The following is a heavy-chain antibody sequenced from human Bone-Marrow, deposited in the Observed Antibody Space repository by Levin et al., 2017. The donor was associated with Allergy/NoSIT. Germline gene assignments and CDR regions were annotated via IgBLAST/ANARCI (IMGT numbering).Heavy chain of an antibody. CDR2: MNPNSGNT. D-gene: IGHD2-21*01. CDR3: ARFFRPLTVKHTGDYYGMDV. Sequence: GESLKISCKASGYTFTSYDINWVRQATGQGLEWMGWMNPNSGNTGYAQKFQGRVTMTRNTSISTAYMELSSLRSEDTAVYYCARFFRPLTVKHTGDYYGMDVWGQGTTVTVSS. V-gene: IGHV1-8*01. J-gene: IGHJ6*02. CDR1: GYTFTSYD.